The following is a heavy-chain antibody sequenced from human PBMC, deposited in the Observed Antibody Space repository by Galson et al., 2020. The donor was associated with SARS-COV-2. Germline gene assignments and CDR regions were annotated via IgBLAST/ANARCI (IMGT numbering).Heavy chain of an antibody. CDR2: INHSGST. D-gene: IGHD6-19*01. CDR1: GGSFSGYY. Sequence: SQASETLSLTCAVYGGSFSGYYWSWIRQPPGKGLEWIGEINHSGSTNYNPSLKSRVTISVDTSKNQFSLKLSSVTAADTAVYYCASRPPVAGTFGWFDPWGQGTLVTVSS. CDR3: ASRPPVAGTFGWFDP. V-gene: IGHV4-34*01. J-gene: IGHJ5*02.